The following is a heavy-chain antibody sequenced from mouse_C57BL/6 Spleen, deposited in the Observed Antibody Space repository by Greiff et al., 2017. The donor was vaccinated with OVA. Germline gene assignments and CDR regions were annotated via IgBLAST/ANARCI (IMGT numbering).Heavy chain of an antibody. Sequence: QVQLQQPGTELVKPGPSVKLSCKASGYTFTSYWMHWVKQRPGQGLEWMGNVNPSNGGTNYNEKFKSKATLTVAKSSSTAYMQLSSLTSEDTAVYYCAREGAYYSNHFAYGGQGTLVTVSA. CDR1: GYTFTSYW. J-gene: IGHJ3*01. CDR3: AREGAYYSNHFAY. V-gene: IGHV1-53*01. CDR2: VNPSNGGT. D-gene: IGHD2-5*01.